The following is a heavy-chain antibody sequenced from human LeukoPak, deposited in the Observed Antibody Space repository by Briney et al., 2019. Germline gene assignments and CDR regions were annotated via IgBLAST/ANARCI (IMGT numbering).Heavy chain of an antibody. CDR1: GGSFSDYY. J-gene: IGHJ4*02. D-gene: IGHD2-21*01. Sequence: SETLSLTCAVYGGSFSDYYWRWIRQPPGKGLEWIGAINHSGSINYNPSLKNRVTMSVDTSKNQFSLKLSSVTAADTAVYYCARAKNGCGGDCYSPSFFDYWGQGTLVTVSS. V-gene: IGHV4-34*01. CDR3: ARAKNGCGGDCYSPSFFDY. CDR2: INHSGSI.